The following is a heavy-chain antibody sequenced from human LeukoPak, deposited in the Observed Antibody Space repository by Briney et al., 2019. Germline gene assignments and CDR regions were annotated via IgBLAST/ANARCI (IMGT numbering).Heavy chain of an antibody. V-gene: IGHV4-59*01. D-gene: IGHD6-13*01. Sequence: SETLSLTCTVSGGSISSYYWSWIRQPPGKGLEWIGYIYYSGSTNYNPSLKSRVTISVDTSKNQFSLKLSSVTAADTAVYYCARVRSSSYCNYWGQGTLVTVSS. CDR2: IYYSGST. CDR1: GGSISSYY. CDR3: ARVRSSSYCNY. J-gene: IGHJ4*02.